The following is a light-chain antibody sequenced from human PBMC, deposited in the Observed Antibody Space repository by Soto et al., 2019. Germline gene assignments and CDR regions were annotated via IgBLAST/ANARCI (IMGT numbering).Light chain of an antibody. V-gene: IGKV1-5*01. Sequence: DIQMTQSPSTLSASLGDRVTITCRASQSIDSWLAWYQQKPGKAPKLLIYDVSSLKSGVPSRFSGSGSGTEFTLTISSLQPDDFATYYCQQYNSAPLTFGPGTKVDIK. CDR3: QQYNSAPLT. CDR2: DVS. J-gene: IGKJ3*01. CDR1: QSIDSW.